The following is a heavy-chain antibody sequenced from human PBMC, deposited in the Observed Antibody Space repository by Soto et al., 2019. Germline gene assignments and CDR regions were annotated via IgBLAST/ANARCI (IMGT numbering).Heavy chain of an antibody. J-gene: IGHJ4*02. CDR1: GGSISSYY. CDR3: ARGHYDFWSGYFATIDY. CDR2: IHYSGST. Sequence: PSGTLSLTCTVSGGSISSYYWSWIRQPPGKGLEWIGYIHYSGSTKYNPSLKSRVTISADTSKNQFSLKLSSVTAADTAVYYCARGHYDFWSGYFATIDYWGQGTLVTV. V-gene: IGHV4-59*08. D-gene: IGHD3-3*01.